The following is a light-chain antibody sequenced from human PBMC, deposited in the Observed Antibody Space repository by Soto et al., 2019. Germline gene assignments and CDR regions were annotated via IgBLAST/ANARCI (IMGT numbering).Light chain of an antibody. CDR2: EVS. CDR3: SSYTSSSTGVV. V-gene: IGLV2-14*01. J-gene: IGLJ2*01. CDR1: SSDVGGYNY. Sequence: QSALTQPASVSGSPGQSITISCTGTSSDVGGYNYVSWHQQHPGKAPKLMVYEVSNRPSGVSNRFSGSKSGNTASLTISGLQAEDEADYYCSSYTSSSTGVVFGGVTKVTVL.